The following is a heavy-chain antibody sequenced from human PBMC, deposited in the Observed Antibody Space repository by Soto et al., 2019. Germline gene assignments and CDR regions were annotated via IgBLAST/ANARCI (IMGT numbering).Heavy chain of an antibody. D-gene: IGHD1-26*01. V-gene: IGHV3-23*01. CDR1: GLTFSSQA. CDR3: AKVRSGSYYVDAFDI. CDR2: ISGSGGST. J-gene: IGHJ3*02. Sequence: GWSLRLSCAASGLTFSSQAMSWVRQAPGKGLEWVSAISGSGGSTYYADSVKGRFTISRDNSKNTLYLQMNSLRAEDTAVYYSAKVRSGSYYVDAFDIWGQGTMVTVSS.